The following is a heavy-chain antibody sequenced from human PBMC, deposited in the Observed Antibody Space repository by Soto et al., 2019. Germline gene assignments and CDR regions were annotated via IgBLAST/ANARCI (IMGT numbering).Heavy chain of an antibody. Sequence: ASMKVSCKASGGTFSSYAISWVRQAPGQGLDWMGGIIPIFGTANYAQKFQGRVTITADKSTSTAYMELSSLRSEDTAVYYCASQATRKRGYSYGYFDYWGQGTLVTVSS. CDR1: GGTFSSYA. J-gene: IGHJ4*02. D-gene: IGHD5-18*01. CDR3: ASQATRKRGYSYGYFDY. CDR2: IIPIFGTA. V-gene: IGHV1-69*06.